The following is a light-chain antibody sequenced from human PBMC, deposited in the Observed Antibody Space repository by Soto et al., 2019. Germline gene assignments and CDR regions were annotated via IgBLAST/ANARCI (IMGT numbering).Light chain of an antibody. V-gene: IGLV2-14*03. CDR2: EVN. J-gene: IGLJ2*01. CDR3: SSYASSTPLVI. CDR1: SSDVGGYNY. Sequence: QSALTQPPSASGSPGQSVTISCTGTSSDVGGYNYVSWYQQHPGKAPKLMIYEVNKRPSGVSNRFSGSKSGNTASLTISGLQAEDESDYYCSSYASSTPLVIFGGGTKLTVL.